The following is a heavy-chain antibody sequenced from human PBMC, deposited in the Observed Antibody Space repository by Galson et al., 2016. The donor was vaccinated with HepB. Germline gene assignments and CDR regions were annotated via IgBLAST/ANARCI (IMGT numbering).Heavy chain of an antibody. CDR3: AKGVAGKGFDY. CDR2: ISSSSSTI. J-gene: IGHJ4*02. D-gene: IGHD6-19*01. Sequence: SLRLSCAASGFTFSSYSMNWVRQAPGKGLEWVSYISSSSSTIYYADSVKGRFTISRDNSKNTLYLQMNSLRAEDTAVYYCAKGVAGKGFDYWGQGTLVTVSS. CDR1: GFTFSSYS. V-gene: IGHV3-48*01.